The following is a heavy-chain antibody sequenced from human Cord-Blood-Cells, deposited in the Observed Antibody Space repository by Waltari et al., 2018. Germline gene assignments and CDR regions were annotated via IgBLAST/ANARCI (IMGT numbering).Heavy chain of an antibody. J-gene: IGHJ6*03. Sequence: QVQLVQSGAEVKKPGASVKVSCKASGYTFTSYDINWVRQATGQGLEWMGWMNPNSGNTGYAQKFQGRVTITRNTSISTAYMELSSLRSEDTAVYYCARGAAAGTPNYYYYYMDVWGKGTTVTVSS. CDR3: ARGAAAGTPNYYYYYMDV. D-gene: IGHD6-13*01. V-gene: IGHV1-8*03. CDR1: GYTFTSYD. CDR2: MNPNSGNT.